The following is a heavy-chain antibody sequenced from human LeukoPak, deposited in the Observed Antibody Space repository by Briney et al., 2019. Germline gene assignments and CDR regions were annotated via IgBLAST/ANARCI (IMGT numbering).Heavy chain of an antibody. Sequence: GGSLRLSCAASGFTFSSYSMNWVRQAPGKGLEWVSSISSSSSYIYYADSVKGRFTISRDNAKNSLYLQMNSLRAEDTAVYYCARACSSSSRWFDPWGQGTLVTVSS. V-gene: IGHV3-21*01. J-gene: IGHJ5*02. CDR2: ISSSSSYI. CDR1: GFTFSSYS. CDR3: ARACSSSSRWFDP. D-gene: IGHD6-6*01.